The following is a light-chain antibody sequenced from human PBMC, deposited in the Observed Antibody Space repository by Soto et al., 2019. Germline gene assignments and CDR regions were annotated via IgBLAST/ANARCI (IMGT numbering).Light chain of an antibody. Sequence: SYELTQPPSVSVAPGKTARITCGGNDIGSKSVHWYQQTPGQALVVVISYGTDRPSGIPERFSGSNSGNTATLTISRVEAWDEADYYCQVWDSSSDHLVFGGGTKVTVL. CDR2: YGT. J-gene: IGLJ2*01. V-gene: IGLV3-21*04. CDR3: QVWDSSSDHLV. CDR1: DIGSKS.